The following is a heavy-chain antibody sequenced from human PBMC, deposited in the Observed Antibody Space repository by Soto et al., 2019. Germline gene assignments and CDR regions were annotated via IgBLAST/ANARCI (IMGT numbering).Heavy chain of an antibody. CDR1: GYTFTSYY. D-gene: IGHD6-6*01. J-gene: IGHJ4*02. CDR2: INPSGGST. CDR3: AREYSSSSPWSEFDY. Sequence: QVQLVQSGAEVKKPGASVKVSCKASGYTFTSYYMHWVRQAPGQELEWMGIINPSGGSTSYAQKFQGRVTMTRDTSTSTVYMELSSLRSEYTAVYYCAREYSSSSPWSEFDYWGQGTLVTVSS. V-gene: IGHV1-46*03.